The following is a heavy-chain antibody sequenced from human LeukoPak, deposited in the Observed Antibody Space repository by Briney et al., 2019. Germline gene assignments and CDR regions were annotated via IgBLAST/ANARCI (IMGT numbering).Heavy chain of an antibody. D-gene: IGHD3-10*01. CDR3: ASYYYGSGLYNWFDP. CDR2: INPNSGGT. CDR1: GYTFTAYY. J-gene: IGHJ5*02. V-gene: IGHV1-2*02. Sequence: GASVKVSCKASGYTFTAYYIHWVRQAPGQGLEWMGWINPNSGGTNYAQKFQGRVTMTRDTSISTAYMELSRLRSDDTAVYYCASYYYGSGLYNWFDPWGQGTLVTVSS.